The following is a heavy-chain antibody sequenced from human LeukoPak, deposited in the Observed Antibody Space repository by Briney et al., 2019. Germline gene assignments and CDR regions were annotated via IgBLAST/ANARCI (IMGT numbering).Heavy chain of an antibody. J-gene: IGHJ6*03. CDR1: GGSFSGYY. D-gene: IGHD3-3*01. CDR3: ARSDRTVFGLVRPRYYYMDV. Sequence: SETLSLTCAVYGGSFSGYYWSWIRQPPGKGLECIGEVDHSGSTNYNPSLKGRVTISVDTSLNQFSLRLTSVTAADTAVYYCARSDRTVFGLVRPRYYYMDVWGQGTTVTVSS. V-gene: IGHV4-34*01. CDR2: VDHSGST.